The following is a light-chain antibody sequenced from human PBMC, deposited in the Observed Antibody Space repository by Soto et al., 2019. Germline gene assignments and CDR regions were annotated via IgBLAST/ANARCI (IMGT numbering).Light chain of an antibody. J-gene: IGKJ1*01. Sequence: EIVRTQSPATLSVSPGEGATVSCRSSQSVSSHLAWYQHKPGQAPRLLFYDASTRATGIPARFSGSGSGTEFTLTISSLQSEDFAVYYCQQYNNWPPWTFGQGTRWIS. V-gene: IGKV3-15*01. CDR3: QQYNNWPPWT. CDR1: QSVSSH. CDR2: DAS.